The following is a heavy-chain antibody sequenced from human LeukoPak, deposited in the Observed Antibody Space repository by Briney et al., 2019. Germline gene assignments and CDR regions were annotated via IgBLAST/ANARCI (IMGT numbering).Heavy chain of an antibody. J-gene: IGHJ4*02. V-gene: IGHV3-7*01. CDR3: ASGRHDFLH. CDR1: GFTFSTYW. Sequence: GGSMRLSCAASGFTFSTYWMIWVRQAPGKGLEWVANISLDGTEEHYVDASLKGRFTISRDNAKNSLYLQMNGLRVEDTAVYYCASGRHDFLHWGQGTLVTVSP. D-gene: IGHD3/OR15-3a*01. CDR2: ISLDGTEE.